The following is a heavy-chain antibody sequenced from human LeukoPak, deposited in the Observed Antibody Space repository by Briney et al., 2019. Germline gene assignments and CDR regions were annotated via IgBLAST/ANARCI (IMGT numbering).Heavy chain of an antibody. CDR3: ASPSRGLEPEYFDY. D-gene: IGHD1-1*01. Sequence: SETLSLTCTVSGGSVSSFYWSWIRQIPGKGLEWIGYIYYGGITNYNPSLKSRVTMSLHTSKNQVSLRLTSVTAADTAVYYCASPSRGLEPEYFDYWGQGTLVTVSS. CDR2: IYYGGIT. CDR1: GGSVSSFY. J-gene: IGHJ4*02. V-gene: IGHV4-59*02.